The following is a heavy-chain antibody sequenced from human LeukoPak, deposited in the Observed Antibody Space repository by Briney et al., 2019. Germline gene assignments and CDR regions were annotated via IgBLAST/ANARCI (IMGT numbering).Heavy chain of an antibody. Sequence: ASVKVSCKASGGTFSSYAISWVRQAPGQGLEWMGRIIPIFGTANYAQKFQGRVTITTGESTSTAYMELSSLRSEDTAVYYCARVPRTTYYYDSSSEYWGQGTLVTVSS. D-gene: IGHD3-22*01. CDR3: ARVPRTTYYYDSSSEY. CDR2: IIPIFGTA. CDR1: GGTFSSYA. J-gene: IGHJ4*02. V-gene: IGHV1-69*05.